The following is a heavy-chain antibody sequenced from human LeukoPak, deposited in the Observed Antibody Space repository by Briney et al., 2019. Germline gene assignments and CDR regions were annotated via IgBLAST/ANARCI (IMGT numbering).Heavy chain of an antibody. Sequence: SGGSLRLSCAASGFTFNTYGIHWVRQAPGKGLEWVAVIWYDGSNKYYADSVKGRFTISRDNSENTLYLQMNSLRAEDTALYYCASDGIAVDRGIGYFDYWGQGTLVTVSS. J-gene: IGHJ4*02. CDR1: GFTFNTYG. CDR3: ASDGIAVDRGIGYFDY. CDR2: IWYDGSNK. D-gene: IGHD6-13*01. V-gene: IGHV3-33*08.